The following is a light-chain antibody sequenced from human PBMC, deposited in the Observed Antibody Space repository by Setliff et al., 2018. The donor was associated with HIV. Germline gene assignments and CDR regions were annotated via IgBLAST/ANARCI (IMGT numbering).Light chain of an antibody. CDR1: SSDVGGYNY. J-gene: IGLJ1*01. CDR3: SSFTSSGTYV. Sequence: QSALTQPASVSGSPGQSITISCTGTSSDVGGYNYVSWYQQHPGKAPKLLIFEVTNRPSGISNRFPASKSDNTASLTISRLQAEDEADYYCSSFTSSGTYVFGTGTKVTVL. CDR2: EVT. V-gene: IGLV2-14*01.